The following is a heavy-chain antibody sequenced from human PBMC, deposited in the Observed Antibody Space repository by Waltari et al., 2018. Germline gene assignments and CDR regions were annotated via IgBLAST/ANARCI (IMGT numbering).Heavy chain of an antibody. D-gene: IGHD6-13*01. CDR2: IYYSGST. Sequence: QLQLQESGPGLVKPSETLSLTCTVSGGSISSSSYYWGWIRQPPGKGLEWIGSIYYSGSTYYNTSLKSRVTIAVDTSKNQFSLKLSAVTAADTAVYYCASSGYSSSSPFGYWGQGTLVTVSS. CDR3: ASSGYSSSSPFGY. CDR1: GGSISSSSYY. J-gene: IGHJ4*02. V-gene: IGHV4-39*07.